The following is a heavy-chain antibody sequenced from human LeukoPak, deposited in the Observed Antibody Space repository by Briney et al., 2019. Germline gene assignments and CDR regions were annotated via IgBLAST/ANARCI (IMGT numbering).Heavy chain of an antibody. V-gene: IGHV6-1*01. CDR1: GDSVSINSAA. CDR2: TYYRSKWYN. Sequence: SQTLSLTFAISGDSVSINSAAWNWIRQSPSRGLEWLGRTYYRSKWYNYYAVSVKSRITINADTSKNQFSLQLNSVTPEDTAVYYCARDGGYRIDYWGQGTLVTVSS. J-gene: IGHJ4*02. D-gene: IGHD5-18*01. CDR3: ARDGGYRIDY.